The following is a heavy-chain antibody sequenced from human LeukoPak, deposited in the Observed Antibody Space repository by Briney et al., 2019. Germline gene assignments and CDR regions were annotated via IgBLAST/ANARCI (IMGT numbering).Heavy chain of an antibody. CDR1: GYTFTSYV. CDR3: ARGTGDHSSHDYCDYGWTDYYSCGMDV. V-gene: IGHV1-18*01. Sequence: ASVKVSCKASGYTFTSYVISWVRRAPGQEREWMGGISAYNGKTNYAQKLQGRVTMNTDTSTTTAYMELRSLRSDDTGVYYCARGTGDHSSHDYCDYGWTDYYSCGMDVWGQGTTVTVSS. CDR2: ISAYNGKT. D-gene: IGHD4-17*01. J-gene: IGHJ6*02.